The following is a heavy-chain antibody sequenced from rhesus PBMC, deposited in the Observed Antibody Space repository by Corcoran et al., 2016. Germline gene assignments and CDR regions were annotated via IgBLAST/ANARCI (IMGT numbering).Heavy chain of an antibody. Sequence: EVQLVESGGGLVQPGGSLRLSCATSGFTFSSYDMNWVRKAPGKELDGVSFIINTGKTISYADSVKGRFTISRDNAKNSLSLQMNSLKTEDTAVYYCTSEYSNYPYGLDSWGQGVVVTVSS. J-gene: IGHJ6*01. CDR2: IINTGKTI. CDR1: GFTFSSYD. CDR3: TSEYSNYPYGLDS. V-gene: IGHV3S4*01. D-gene: IGHD4-23*01.